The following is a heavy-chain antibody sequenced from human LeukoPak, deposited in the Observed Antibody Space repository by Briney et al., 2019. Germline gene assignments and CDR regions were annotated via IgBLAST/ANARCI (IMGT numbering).Heavy chain of an antibody. Sequence: SETLSLTCAVYGGSFSGYYWSWIRHPPGKGLEWFGEINHSGSTNYNPSLKTRVTISVDTSKNQFSLKLSSVTAADTAVYYCARTGIAVLFDYWGQGTLVTVSS. CDR2: INHSGST. CDR1: GGSFSGYY. CDR3: ARTGIAVLFDY. D-gene: IGHD6-19*01. J-gene: IGHJ4*02. V-gene: IGHV4-34*01.